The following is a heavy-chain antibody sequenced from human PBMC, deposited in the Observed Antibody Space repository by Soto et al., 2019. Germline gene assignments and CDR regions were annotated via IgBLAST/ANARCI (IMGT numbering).Heavy chain of an antibody. J-gene: IGHJ1*01. CDR2: INHSGST. Sequence: SETLSLTCAVYGGSFSGYYWSWIRQPPGKGLEWIGEINHSGSTNYNPSLKSRVTMSVDTSRNQFSLELSSVTAADTAVYYCARARYCTSASCPGYFQHWGQGTLVTVSS. CDR3: ARARYCTSASCPGYFQH. CDR1: GGSFSGYY. D-gene: IGHD2-2*01. V-gene: IGHV4-34*01.